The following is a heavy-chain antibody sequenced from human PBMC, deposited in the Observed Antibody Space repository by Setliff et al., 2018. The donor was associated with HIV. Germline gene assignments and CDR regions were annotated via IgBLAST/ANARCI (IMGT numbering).Heavy chain of an antibody. D-gene: IGHD2-15*01. J-gene: IGHJ4*01. V-gene: IGHV3-11*01. Sequence: GGSLRLSCTASGFTFSDYYMSWIRQSPGKGLEWISYISSSGTTIYYADSVKGRFTISRDNSKNTLYLQMNRLRVDDTAVYYCAKDGISGGSYPPYYFDYWGHGTLVTVSS. CDR1: GFTFSDYY. CDR2: ISSSGTTI. CDR3: AKDGISGGSYPPYYFDY.